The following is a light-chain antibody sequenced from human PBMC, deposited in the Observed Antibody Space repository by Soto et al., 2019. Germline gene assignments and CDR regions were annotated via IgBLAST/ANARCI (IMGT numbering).Light chain of an antibody. J-gene: IGKJ1*01. Sequence: DVVLTQTPLTLSVTPGQPASISCKSSQDLLHSDGRTYLYWYLQKPGQPPQLLIYEVSNRFSGVPEKFSGSGSGTDFTLTISRLEAVDVSVYYWMQSIRCWTFGQGTKVDIK. V-gene: IGKV2D-29*01. CDR2: EVS. CDR3: MQSIRCWT. CDR1: QDLLHSDGRTY.